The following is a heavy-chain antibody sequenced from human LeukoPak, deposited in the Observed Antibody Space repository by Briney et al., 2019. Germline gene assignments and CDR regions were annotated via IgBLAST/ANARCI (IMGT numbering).Heavy chain of an antibody. V-gene: IGHV3-30*03. CDR3: ATAAYFGSGRGGVSPSDY. J-gene: IGHJ4*02. D-gene: IGHD3-10*01. Sequence: GGSLRLSCAASGFTFSSYGMHWVRQAPGKGLEWVAVISYDGSNKYYADSVKGRFTISRDNSKNTLYLQMNSLRAEDTALYYRATAAYFGSGRGGVSPSDYWGQGTLVTVSS. CDR1: GFTFSSYG. CDR2: ISYDGSNK.